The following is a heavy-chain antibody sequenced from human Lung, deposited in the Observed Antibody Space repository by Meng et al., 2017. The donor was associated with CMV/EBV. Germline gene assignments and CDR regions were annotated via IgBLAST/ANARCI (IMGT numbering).Heavy chain of an antibody. CDR2: IRYDGNNK. Sequence: GGSLRLXCAASGFTFSIYGMHWVRQAPGKGLEWVAFIRYDGNNKYYRDSVKGRFTISRDNSKNTLYLQMNRLRPDDTAVYYCASYTQAWYNSGSWGQGPLVTVSS. CDR3: ASYTQAWYNSGS. D-gene: IGHD6-19*01. CDR1: GFTFSIYG. V-gene: IGHV3-30*02. J-gene: IGHJ4*02.